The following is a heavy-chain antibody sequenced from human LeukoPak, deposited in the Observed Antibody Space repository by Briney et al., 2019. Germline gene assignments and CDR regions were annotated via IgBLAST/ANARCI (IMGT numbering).Heavy chain of an antibody. Sequence: GRSLRLSCVASGFTFRDYAMHWVRQAPGKGLEWVAVISFDGSNHFYADSVKGRFTISRDDSQNTMSLQMNTLRAEDAAVYYCAKCGTTCYANAFYIWGQGTMVTVSS. D-gene: IGHD2-2*01. CDR2: ISFDGSNH. J-gene: IGHJ3*02. V-gene: IGHV3-30-3*01. CDR1: GFTFRDYA. CDR3: AKCGTTCYANAFYI.